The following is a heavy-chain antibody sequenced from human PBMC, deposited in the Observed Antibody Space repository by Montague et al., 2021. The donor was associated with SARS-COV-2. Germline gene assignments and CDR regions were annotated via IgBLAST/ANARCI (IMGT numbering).Heavy chain of an antibody. CDR3: AREYRIELWQTNWYFGL. CDR1: GGSISGHY. V-gene: IGHV4-59*11. Sequence: SETLSLTCSVSGGSISGHYWSWIRQPPGKGLEWIGNFDHSGNTKYNPSLKSRATISVDTSKNQFALRLSSVTAADTAVYYCAREYRIELWQTNWYFGLWGRGTLVTVFS. CDR2: FDHSGNT. D-gene: IGHD5-18*01. J-gene: IGHJ2*01.